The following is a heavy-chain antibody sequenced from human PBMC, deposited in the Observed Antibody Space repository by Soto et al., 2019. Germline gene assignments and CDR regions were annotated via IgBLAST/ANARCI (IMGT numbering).Heavy chain of an antibody. V-gene: IGHV3-30*18. J-gene: IGHJ6*02. CDR3: AKETRSRAVTATSVKGMDV. CDR1: GFSFSDFG. CDR2: ISHDGSNQ. D-gene: IGHD2-21*02. Sequence: GGSLRLSCAPSGFSFSDFGMHWVRQAPGKGLEWVAAISHDGSNQYYGDSVKGRFSISRDHSNNRLYLQMNNLKVEDSAIYYCAKETRSRAVTATSVKGMDVWGQGTTVTVSS.